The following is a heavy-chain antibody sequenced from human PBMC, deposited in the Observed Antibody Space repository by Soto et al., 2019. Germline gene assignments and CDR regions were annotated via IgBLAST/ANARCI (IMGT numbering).Heavy chain of an antibody. Sequence: GVSLRLSWATSGFTFSSYAMSWVPQAPGKGLEWVSAISGSGGSTYYADSVKGRFTISRDNSKNTLYLQMNSLRAEDTAVYYCAKGGFRSPYYYDNRGSSDEYDIWCQARMATVS. V-gene: IGHV3-23*01. CDR1: GFTFSSYA. CDR3: AKGGFRSPYYYDNRGSSDEYDI. D-gene: IGHD3-22*01. J-gene: IGHJ3*02. CDR2: ISGSGGST.